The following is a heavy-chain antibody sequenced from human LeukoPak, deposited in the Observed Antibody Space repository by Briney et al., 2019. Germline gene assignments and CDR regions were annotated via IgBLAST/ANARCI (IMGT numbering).Heavy chain of an antibody. J-gene: IGHJ6*03. CDR2: INSDGSST. CDR3: ARAVNKGKGHYYYYYYMDV. Sequence: GGSLRPSCAASGFTFSSYWMHWVRQAPGKGLVWVSRINSDGSSTSYADSVKGRFTISRDNAKNTLYLQMNSLRAEDTAVYYCARAVNKGKGHYYYYYYMDVWGKGTTVTVSS. V-gene: IGHV3-74*01. D-gene: IGHD2/OR15-2a*01. CDR1: GFTFSSYW.